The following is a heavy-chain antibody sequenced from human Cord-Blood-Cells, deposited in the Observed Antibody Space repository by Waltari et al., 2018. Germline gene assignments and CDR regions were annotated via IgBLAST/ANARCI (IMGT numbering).Heavy chain of an antibody. CDR3: ARGFGGDSSGYDAFDI. CDR1: GFTFSSYG. CDR2: IWYDGSNK. D-gene: IGHD3-22*01. Sequence: QVQLVESGGGVVQPGRSLRLSCAASGFTFSSYGMHWVRQAPGKGLEWVAVIWYDGSNKYYADSVKGRFTISRDNSKNTLYLQMNSLRAEDTAVYYCARGFGGDSSGYDAFDIWGQGTMVTVSS. J-gene: IGHJ3*02. V-gene: IGHV3-33*01.